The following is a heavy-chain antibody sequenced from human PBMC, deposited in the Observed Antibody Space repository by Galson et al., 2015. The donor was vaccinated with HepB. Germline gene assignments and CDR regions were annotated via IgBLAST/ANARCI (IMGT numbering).Heavy chain of an antibody. Sequence: SVKVSCKASGYTFTSYAMHWVRQAPGQRLEWMGWINAGNGNTKYSQKFQGRVTITRDTSASTAYMELSSLRSEDTAVYYCARVKSGWYGDSRYYYYYYMDVWGKGTTVTVSS. CDR3: ARVKSGWYGDSRYYYYYYMDV. CDR1: GYTFTSYA. D-gene: IGHD4-17*01. V-gene: IGHV1-3*01. CDR2: INAGNGNT. J-gene: IGHJ6*03.